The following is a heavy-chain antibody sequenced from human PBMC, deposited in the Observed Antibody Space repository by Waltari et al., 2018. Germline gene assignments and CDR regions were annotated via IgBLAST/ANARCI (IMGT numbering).Heavy chain of an antibody. Sequence: EVQLVESGGGLVQPGGSLRLSCAASGFPFSSYSMNWVRQAPGKGLEWVSYISSSSSTIYYADSVKGRFTISRDNAKNSLYLQMNSLRAEDTAVYYCARTTSGWTYYFDYWGQGTLVTVSS. CDR3: ARTTSGWTYYFDY. J-gene: IGHJ4*02. CDR2: ISSSSSTI. CDR1: GFPFSSYS. D-gene: IGHD6-19*01. V-gene: IGHV3-48*01.